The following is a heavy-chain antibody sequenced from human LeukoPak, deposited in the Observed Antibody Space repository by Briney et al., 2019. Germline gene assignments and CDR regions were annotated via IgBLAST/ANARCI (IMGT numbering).Heavy chain of an antibody. CDR2: IGHTGSIT. Sequence: HPGGSLRLSCAGSGFTFGSYSMNWVRHAPGEGLEWVSYIGHTGSITDYADSVKGRFTISRDNAKNSLYLQMNSLRAEDTALYYCAKALKPTTSIAVAPFDYWGQGTLVTVSS. CDR1: GFTFGSYS. D-gene: IGHD6-19*01. CDR3: AKALKPTTSIAVAPFDY. V-gene: IGHV3-48*04. J-gene: IGHJ4*02.